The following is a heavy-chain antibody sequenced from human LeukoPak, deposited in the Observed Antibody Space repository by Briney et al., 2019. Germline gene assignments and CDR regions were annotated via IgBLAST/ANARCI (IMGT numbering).Heavy chain of an antibody. CDR3: ARDVTICLDN. D-gene: IGHD4-17*01. J-gene: IGHJ4*02. CDR2: INYDGRT. V-gene: IGHV4-34*01. CDR1: GGSFSAYY. Sequence: PSETLSLTCAVNGGSFSAYYWTWIRQTPGKGLEWIGEINYDGRTNYNPSLKSRVTISVDTSKSQFSLKLTSVTAADTGVYFCARDVTICLDNWGQGILVTVSS.